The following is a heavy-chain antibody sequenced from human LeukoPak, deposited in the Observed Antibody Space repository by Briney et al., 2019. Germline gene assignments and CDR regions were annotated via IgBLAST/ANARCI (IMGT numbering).Heavy chain of an antibody. CDR3: ARDRTYYDYVWGSSYWYFDL. CDR2: IYHSGST. J-gene: IGHJ2*01. CDR1: GYSISSGYY. V-gene: IGHV4-38-2*02. Sequence: PSETLSLTCTVSGYSISSGYYWGWIRQPPGKGLEWIGSIYHSGSTYYNPSLKSRVTISVDTSKNQFSLKLSSVTAADTAVYYCARDRTYYDYVWGSSYWYFDLWGRGTLVTVSS. D-gene: IGHD3-16*01.